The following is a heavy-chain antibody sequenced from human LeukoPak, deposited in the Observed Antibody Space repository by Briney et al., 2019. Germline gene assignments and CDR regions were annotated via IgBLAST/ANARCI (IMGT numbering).Heavy chain of an antibody. J-gene: IGHJ6*03. V-gene: IGHV3-23*01. CDR1: GFTFSSYG. CDR2: IYSAANT. Sequence: GGSLRLSCAASGFTFSSYGMSWVRQAPGKGLEWVSFIYSAANTHYSDSVKGRFTISIDNSKNTLYLQMNSLRAEDTAVYYCAKESPRDPYCSSTSCPPYYYYMDVWGKGTTVTISS. CDR3: AKESPRDPYCSSTSCPPYYYYMDV. D-gene: IGHD2-2*01.